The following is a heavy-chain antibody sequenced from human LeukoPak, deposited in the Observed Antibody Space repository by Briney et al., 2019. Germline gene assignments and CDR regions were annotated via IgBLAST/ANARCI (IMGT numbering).Heavy chain of an antibody. CDR1: GFVFRKYF. Sequence: PGGSLRLSCAASGFVFRKYFMSWVRQAPGKGLEWVASIKNDGSERYCVDSVRGRYTISRDNTKNSLFLQMSSLRAEDTAVYYCATDRGWRTSGYYLYYFEYWGQGTLVTFSS. V-gene: IGHV3-7*01. CDR3: ATDRGWRTSGYYLYYFEY. J-gene: IGHJ4*02. D-gene: IGHD3-3*01. CDR2: IKNDGSER.